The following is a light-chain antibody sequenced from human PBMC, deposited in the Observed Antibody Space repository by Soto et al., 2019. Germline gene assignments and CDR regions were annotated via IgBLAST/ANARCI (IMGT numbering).Light chain of an antibody. J-gene: IGKJ1*01. V-gene: IGKV3-11*01. CDR1: QSVSSY. Sequence: ATLPLFHGERSTLSCMSRQSVSSYFAWYQQKPGQAPRLLIYDASNRATGIPARFSGSGSGTDFTLTISSLEPEDFAVYYYQQHGSSPRTFGQGTKVDIK. CDR2: DAS. CDR3: QQHGSSPRT.